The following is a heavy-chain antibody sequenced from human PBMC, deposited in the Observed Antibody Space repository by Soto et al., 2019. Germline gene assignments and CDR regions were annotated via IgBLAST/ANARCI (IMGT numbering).Heavy chain of an antibody. V-gene: IGHV3-30*03. CDR3: ARGNGVTDAFDI. CDR1: GFTFSSYG. J-gene: IGHJ3*02. Sequence: GGSLRLSYAASGFTFSSYGMHWVRQAPGKGLEWVAVISYDGSNKYYADSVKGRFTISRDNSKNTLYLQMNSLRAEDTAVYYCARGNGVTDAFDIWGQGTMVTVSS. D-gene: IGHD2-8*01. CDR2: ISYDGSNK.